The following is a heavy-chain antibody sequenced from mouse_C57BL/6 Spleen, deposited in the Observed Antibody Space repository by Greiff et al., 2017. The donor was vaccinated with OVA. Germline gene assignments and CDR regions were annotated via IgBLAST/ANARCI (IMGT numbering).Heavy chain of an antibody. Sequence: EVMLVESGGGLVQPGGSLKLSCAASGFTFSDYYMYWVRQTPEKRLEWVAYISNGGGSTYYPDTVKGRFTISRDNAKNTLYLQMSRLKSEDTAMYYCARHRDGTFDYWGQGTTLTVSS. CDR3: ARHRDGTFDY. CDR1: GFTFSDYY. V-gene: IGHV5-12*01. D-gene: IGHD2-1*01. CDR2: ISNGGGST. J-gene: IGHJ2*01.